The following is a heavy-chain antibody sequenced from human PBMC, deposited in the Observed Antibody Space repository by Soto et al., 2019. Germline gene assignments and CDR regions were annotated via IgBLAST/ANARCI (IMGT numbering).Heavy chain of an antibody. CDR2: ISYDGSNK. Sequence: QVQLVESGGGVVQPGRSLRLSCAASGFTFSSYAMHWVRQAPGKGLAWVAVISYDGSNKYYADSVKARFTISRDNSKNTLYLQMNSLRAEDTAVYYCASDSRPYGDYYSYGMDVWGQGTTVTVSS. J-gene: IGHJ6*02. CDR3: ASDSRPYGDYYSYGMDV. V-gene: IGHV3-30-3*01. CDR1: GFTFSSYA. D-gene: IGHD4-17*01.